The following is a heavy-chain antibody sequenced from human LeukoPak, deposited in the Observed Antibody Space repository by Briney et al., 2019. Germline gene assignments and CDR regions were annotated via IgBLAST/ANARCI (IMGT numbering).Heavy chain of an antibody. Sequence: GGSLRLSCAVSGFTFSHAWMSWVRQAPGKGLEWVGRIKSKIDGGTTDYGAPVKGRFTISRDDSKNTLYLQMNSLKSEDTAVYYCTTIRGFCSGRSCLGYWGQGTLVSVSS. J-gene: IGHJ4*02. CDR1: GFTFSHAW. V-gene: IGHV3-15*01. CDR2: IKSKIDGGTT. CDR3: TTIRGFCSGRSCLGY. D-gene: IGHD2-15*01.